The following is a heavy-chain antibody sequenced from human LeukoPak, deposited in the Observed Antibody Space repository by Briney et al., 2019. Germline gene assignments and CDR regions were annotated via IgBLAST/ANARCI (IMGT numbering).Heavy chain of an antibody. CDR1: GFTFSDYY. V-gene: IGHV3-11*04. CDR3: ARDWLSIVGATTRWFDP. J-gene: IGHJ5*02. Sequence: GGSLRLSCAASGFTFSDYYMSWIRQAPGKGLEWLSYISSTDATTYYADSVKGRFTISRDNAKKSLYLQMNSLRAEDTAVHYCARDWLSIVGATTRWFDPWGQGTLVTVSS. D-gene: IGHD1-26*01. CDR2: ISSTDATT.